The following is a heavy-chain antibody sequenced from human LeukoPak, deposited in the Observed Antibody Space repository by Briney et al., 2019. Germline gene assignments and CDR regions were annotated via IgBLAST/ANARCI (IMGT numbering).Heavy chain of an antibody. CDR1: GGSISSGSYY. CDR2: IYTSGST. CDR3: ARHLVRLALDY. D-gene: IGHD4-17*01. J-gene: IGHJ4*02. Sequence: SQTLSLTCTVSGGSISSGSYYWSWIRQPAGKGLEWIGRIYTSGSTNYNPSLKSRVTISVDTSKNQFSLKLSSVTAADTAVYYCARHLVRLALDYWGQGTLVTVSS. V-gene: IGHV4-61*02.